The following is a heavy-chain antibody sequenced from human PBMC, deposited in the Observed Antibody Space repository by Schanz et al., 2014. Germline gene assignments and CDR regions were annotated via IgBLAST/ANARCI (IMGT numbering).Heavy chain of an antibody. CDR2: INGDGSST. J-gene: IGHJ1*01. Sequence: EVQLVESGGGLVKPGGSLRLSCAASGFTFSDYYMSWVRQAPGKGPVWVSRINGDGSSTLYADSVKGRFTISRDNAKNTLYLQMNSLRAEDTAVYYCARSTSMYFHQWGQGTLVTVSS. CDR3: ARSTSMYFHQ. V-gene: IGHV3-74*02. D-gene: IGHD2-2*01. CDR1: GFTFSDYY.